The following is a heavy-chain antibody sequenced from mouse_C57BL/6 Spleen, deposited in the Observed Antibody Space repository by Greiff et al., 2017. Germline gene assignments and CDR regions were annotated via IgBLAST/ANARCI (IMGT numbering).Heavy chain of an antibody. Sequence: VQLQQSGAELMKPGASVKLSCTATGYTFTGYWIEWVKQRPGHGLEWIGEILPGSGSTNYNKKFKGKATFTADPSSNTAYMQLSSLTTEDSAIYYCARIYSNYGGGDYWGQGTTRTVSA. CDR1: GYTFTGYW. J-gene: IGHJ2*01. D-gene: IGHD2-5*01. CDR2: ILPGSGST. CDR3: ARIYSNYGGGDY. V-gene: IGHV1-9*01.